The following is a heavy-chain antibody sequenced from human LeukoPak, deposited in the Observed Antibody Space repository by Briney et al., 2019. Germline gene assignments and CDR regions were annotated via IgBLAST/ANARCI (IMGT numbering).Heavy chain of an antibody. V-gene: IGHV3-30*02. J-gene: IGHJ4*02. CDR3: AKDGGRYYYSSGYAKY. CDR2: IRYVGRNK. Sequence: GGSLRLSCVPSGLTFSSHGMHWVRQAPGKGLEWVAFIRYVGRNKYYADSVKGRFTLSRDTSTNTLYLQMNSLSAEDTAVYYCAKDGGRYYYSSGYAKYWGQGTLVTVSS. D-gene: IGHD3-22*01. CDR1: GLTFSSHG.